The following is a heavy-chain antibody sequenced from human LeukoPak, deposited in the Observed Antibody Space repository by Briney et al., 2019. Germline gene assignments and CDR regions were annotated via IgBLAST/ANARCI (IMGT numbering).Heavy chain of an antibody. Sequence: PGGSLRLSCAASGFTFSSYSMNWVRQAPGKGLEWVSYISSSSTIYYADSVKGRFTISRDNAKNSLYLQMNSLRAEDTAVYYCARDAPPYSGSYEDAFDIWGQGTMVTVSS. CDR3: ARDAPPYSGSYEDAFDI. J-gene: IGHJ3*02. V-gene: IGHV3-48*04. CDR2: ISSSSTI. D-gene: IGHD1-26*01. CDR1: GFTFSSYS.